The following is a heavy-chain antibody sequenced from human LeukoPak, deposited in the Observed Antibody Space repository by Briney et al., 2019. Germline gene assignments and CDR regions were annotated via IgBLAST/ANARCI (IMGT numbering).Heavy chain of an antibody. CDR1: GFTFSSYW. D-gene: IGHD3-3*01. CDR3: AREKSITIFGVVFSDPVDY. V-gene: IGHV3-7*01. CDR2: IKQDGSEK. Sequence: GGSLRLSCAASGFTFSSYWMSWVRQAPGKGLEWVANIKQDGSEKYYVDSVKGRFTISRDNAKNSLYLQMNSLRAEDTAVYYCAREKSITIFGVVFSDPVDYWGQGTLVTVSS. J-gene: IGHJ4*02.